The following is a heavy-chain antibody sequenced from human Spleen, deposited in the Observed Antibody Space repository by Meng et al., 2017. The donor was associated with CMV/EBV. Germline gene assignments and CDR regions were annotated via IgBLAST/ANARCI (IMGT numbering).Heavy chain of an antibody. CDR2: LDPEDGAT. D-gene: IGHD4-17*01. CDR1: GYTFSEYY. J-gene: IGHJ4*02. CDR3: ATGPSGDYYFDS. Sequence: CKVSGYTFSEYYMHWVRQAPGTGLEWMGLLDPEDGATIYAQKFQARISITADVSSDTAYMELSSLRSDDTAMYFCATGPSGDYYFDSRGQGTLVTVSS. V-gene: IGHV1-69-2*01.